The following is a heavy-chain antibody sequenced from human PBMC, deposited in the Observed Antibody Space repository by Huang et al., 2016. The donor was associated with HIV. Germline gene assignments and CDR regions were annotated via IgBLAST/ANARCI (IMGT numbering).Heavy chain of an antibody. V-gene: IGHV3-30*04. CDR3: ARAKDTWDAYDI. CDR2: ISNDGRNN. CDR1: GFHFNIHA. J-gene: IGHJ3*02. Sequence: QVQLVASGGGVVQPGRSLRLSCAASGFHFNIHALHWLRQAPGKGLYWVTVISNDGRNNYYADSVKGRVTISRDSSKSTLFLHMTSLRTEDTAVYYCARAKDTWDAYDIWGQGTMVIVSS. D-gene: IGHD5-18*01.